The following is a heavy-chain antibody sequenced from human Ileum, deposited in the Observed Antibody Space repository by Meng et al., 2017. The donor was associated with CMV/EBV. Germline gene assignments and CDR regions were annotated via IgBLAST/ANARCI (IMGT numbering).Heavy chain of an antibody. Sequence: NVSCKASGYYFLSYDINWVRQATGQGLEWMGWMNPNTLNTAYAQRFEGRVAMTTNISLNTVYMELSRLRSEDTAVYYCAREVAGRLDPWGLGTLVTVSS. V-gene: IGHV1-8*01. CDR1: GYYFLSYD. CDR3: AREVAGRLDP. CDR2: MNPNTLNT. J-gene: IGHJ5*02.